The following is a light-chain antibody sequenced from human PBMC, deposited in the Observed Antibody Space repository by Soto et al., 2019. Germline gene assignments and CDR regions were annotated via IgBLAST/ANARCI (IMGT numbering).Light chain of an antibody. CDR3: SSYAGSYTVV. Sequence: QAALTQARSVSGSPGQSVTISCTGTSSDVGAYKYVSWYQQPPGKAPKLVVYDVSNRPSGVPNRFSGSKSDSTASLTISGLEDEDEADYYCSSYAGSYTVVFGGGTKLTVL. CDR1: SSDVGAYKY. J-gene: IGLJ3*02. CDR2: DVS. V-gene: IGLV2-11*01.